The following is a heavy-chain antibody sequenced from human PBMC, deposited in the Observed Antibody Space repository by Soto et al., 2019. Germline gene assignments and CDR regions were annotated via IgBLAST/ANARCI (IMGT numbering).Heavy chain of an antibody. CDR1: GFTFSNFW. Sequence: EVQLVESGGGLVQPGGSLRLSCAASGFTFSNFWMSWVRQAPGKGLEWVARIKQDGSEKYYVDSVNGRFTISRDNAKNSPYLQMNSLRAEDTAVYYCTYGSWSYYYFDYWGQGTLVTVSS. V-gene: IGHV3-7*05. CDR2: IKQDGSEK. CDR3: TYGSWSYYYFDY. J-gene: IGHJ4*02. D-gene: IGHD3-10*01.